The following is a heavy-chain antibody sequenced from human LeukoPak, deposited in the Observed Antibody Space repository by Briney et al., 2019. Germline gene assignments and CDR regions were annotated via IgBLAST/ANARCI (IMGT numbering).Heavy chain of an antibody. D-gene: IGHD6-19*01. CDR3: ARHRSDSSGWRYCYYGMDV. CDR1: GGSISSYY. V-gene: IGHV4-59*08. Sequence: SETLYLTCTVSGGSISSYYWSWIRQPPGKGLEWIGYIYYSGSTNYNPSLKSRVTISVDTSKNQFSLKLSSVTAADTAVYYCARHRSDSSGWRYCYYGMDVWGQGTTVTVSS. CDR2: IYYSGST. J-gene: IGHJ6*02.